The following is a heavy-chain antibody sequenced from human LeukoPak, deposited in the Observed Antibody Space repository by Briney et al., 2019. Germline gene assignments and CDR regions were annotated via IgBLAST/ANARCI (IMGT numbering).Heavy chain of an antibody. CDR3: ARRKGDGYNSPFDY. V-gene: IGHV5-51*01. J-gene: IGHJ4*02. CDR2: IYPGDSDT. D-gene: IGHD5-24*01. Sequence: GGSLRLSCKGSGYSFTSYWIGWVRQMPGKGLEWMGIIYPGDSDTRYSPAFQGQVTISADKSINTAYLQWTSLKASDTAMYYCARRKGDGYNSPFDYWGQGTLVTVSS. CDR1: GYSFTSYW.